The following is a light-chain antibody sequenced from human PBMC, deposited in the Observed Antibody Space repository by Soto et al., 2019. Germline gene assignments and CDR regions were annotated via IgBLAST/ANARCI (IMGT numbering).Light chain of an antibody. Sequence: DIQMTQSPSTLSASVGDRVTITCRASQSISSWLAWYQQKPGKAPNLLIYDASSLESGVPSRFSGSGSGTQFTLTITSLQPDDFAIYYCQQYNSYPWTFGQGTKVDIK. V-gene: IGKV1-5*01. J-gene: IGKJ1*01. CDR3: QQYNSYPWT. CDR2: DAS. CDR1: QSISSW.